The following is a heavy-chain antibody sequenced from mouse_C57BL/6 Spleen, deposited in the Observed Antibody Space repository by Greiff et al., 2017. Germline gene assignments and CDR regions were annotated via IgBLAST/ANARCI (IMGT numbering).Heavy chain of an antibody. D-gene: IGHD2-12*01. J-gene: IGHJ2*01. Sequence: QVQLKQPGAELVMPGASVKLSCKASGYTFTSYWMHWVKQRPGQGLEWIGEIDPSDSYTNYNQKIKGKSTLTVDKSSSTAYMQLSSLTSEDSAVYYCARSGPYDHYFDYWGQGTTLTVSS. V-gene: IGHV1-69*01. CDR3: ARSGPYDHYFDY. CDR2: IDPSDSYT. CDR1: GYTFTSYW.